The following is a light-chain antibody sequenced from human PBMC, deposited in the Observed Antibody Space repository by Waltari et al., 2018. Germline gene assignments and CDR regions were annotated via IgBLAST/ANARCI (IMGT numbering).Light chain of an antibody. V-gene: IGLV2-14*01. CDR1: SSDVGDYKY. CDR3: SSYISSSTWV. CDR2: GVT. J-gene: IGLJ3*02. Sequence: QSALTQPAPVSGSPGQSITISCTGASSDVGDYKYVSWYQQHPGKAPKVMIFGVTNRPSGVSNRFSGSKSGNTASLTISGLQAEDEADYYCSSYISSSTWVFGGGTKVTVL.